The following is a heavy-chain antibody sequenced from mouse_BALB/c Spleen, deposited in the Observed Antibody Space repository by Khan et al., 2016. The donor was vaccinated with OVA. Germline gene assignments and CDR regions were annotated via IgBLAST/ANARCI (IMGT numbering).Heavy chain of an antibody. Sequence: QVQLKESGPELVKPGASVKMSCKASGYTFTYYVITWVKQRTGQGLEWIGEIYPGSDNAYYNERFKGKATLTADKSSNTTHMQLSSLTSEDSAVYFCARGDGYYVYFDYWGQGTTLTVFS. D-gene: IGHD2-3*01. V-gene: IGHV1-77*01. CDR1: GYTFTYYV. CDR3: ARGDGYYVYFDY. J-gene: IGHJ2*01. CDR2: IYPGSDNA.